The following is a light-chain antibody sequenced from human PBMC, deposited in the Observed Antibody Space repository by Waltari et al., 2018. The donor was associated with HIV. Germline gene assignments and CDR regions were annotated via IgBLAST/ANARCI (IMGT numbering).Light chain of an antibody. J-gene: IGLJ3*02. CDR2: EDS. CDR3: YSTDSSDWV. Sequence: SYELTQPPSVSVSPGQTARNTCSGDALPKQNAYGYQQKSGKAPVLVIYEDSKRPSGIPERFSGSSSGTMATLTISGAQVEDEADYYCYSTDSSDWVFGGGTKLTVL. V-gene: IGLV3-10*01. CDR1: ALPKQN.